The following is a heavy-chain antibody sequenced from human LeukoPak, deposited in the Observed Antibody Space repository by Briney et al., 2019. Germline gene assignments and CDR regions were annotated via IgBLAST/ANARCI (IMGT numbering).Heavy chain of an antibody. D-gene: IGHD3-10*01. CDR2: IRYDGSNK. CDR1: GFTFSSYG. V-gene: IGHV3-30*02. CDR3: AKDHKVPWYYYGSGSYYFDY. Sequence: PGRSLRLSCAASGFTFSSYGMHWVRQAPGKGLKWVAFIRYDGSNKYYADSVKGRFTISRDNSKNTLYLQMNSLRAEDTAVYYCAKDHKVPWYYYGSGSYYFDYWGQGTLVTVSS. J-gene: IGHJ4*02.